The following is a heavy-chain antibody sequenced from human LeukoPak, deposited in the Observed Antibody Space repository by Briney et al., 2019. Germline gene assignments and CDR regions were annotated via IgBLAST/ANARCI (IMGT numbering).Heavy chain of an antibody. CDR2: ISSNGSST. CDR3: ARGSYYYDSSGPRPVDY. Sequence: PGGSLRLSCAASGLTFSSYAMHWARQAPGKGLEYVSAISSNGSSTYYANSVKGRFTISRDNSKNTLYLQMGSLRAEDMAVYYCARGSYYYDSSGPRPVDYRGQGTLVTVSS. D-gene: IGHD3-22*01. CDR1: GLTFSSYA. J-gene: IGHJ4*02. V-gene: IGHV3-64*01.